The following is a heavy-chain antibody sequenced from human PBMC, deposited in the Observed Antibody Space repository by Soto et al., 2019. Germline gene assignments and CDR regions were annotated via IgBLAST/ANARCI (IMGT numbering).Heavy chain of an antibody. Sequence: PSETLSLTCTVSGGSINSGDYFWGWIRQPPGKGLEWIGYIYYSGSTYYNPSLKSRLTISVDTSKNQFSLKLSSVTAADTAVYFCARADSSWPANGYYFNYWGQGTLVTVSS. CDR3: ARADSSWPANGYYFNY. J-gene: IGHJ4*02. D-gene: IGHD6-13*01. CDR1: GGSINSGDYF. CDR2: IYYSGST. V-gene: IGHV4-30-4*01.